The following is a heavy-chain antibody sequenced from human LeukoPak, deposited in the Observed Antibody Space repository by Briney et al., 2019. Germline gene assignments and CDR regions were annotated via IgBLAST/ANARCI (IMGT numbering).Heavy chain of an antibody. J-gene: IGHJ4*02. D-gene: IGHD3-10*01. V-gene: IGHV3-23*01. CDR1: GFTFSSYA. CDR3: ARAGLMVREVEFDY. CDR2: ISGNGGST. Sequence: GGSLRLSCAASGFTFSSYAMSWVRQAPGKGLEWVSAISGNGGSTYYADSVKGRFTISRDNSKNTLYLQMNSLRAEDTAVYYCARAGLMVREVEFDYWGQGTLVTVSS.